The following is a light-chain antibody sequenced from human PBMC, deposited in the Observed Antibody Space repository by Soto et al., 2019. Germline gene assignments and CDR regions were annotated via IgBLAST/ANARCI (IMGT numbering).Light chain of an antibody. V-gene: IGKV3-15*01. Sequence: EIVLNISPSTLSVSPGERVTLSCRASQSVDINLAWYQQKPGQAPRLLIYGASTRATDMPGRFSGRGSGTEFTLTISSLQSEDYAVYYCQQYRNWPRTFGQGTKVDIK. CDR1: QSVDIN. CDR3: QQYRNWPRT. CDR2: GAS. J-gene: IGKJ1*01.